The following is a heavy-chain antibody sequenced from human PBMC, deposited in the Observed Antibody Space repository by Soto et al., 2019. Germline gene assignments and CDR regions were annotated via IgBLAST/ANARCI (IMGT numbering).Heavy chain of an antibody. CDR3: ARAGGGHSAYWHFDL. J-gene: IGHJ2*01. D-gene: IGHD2-21*02. CDR1: AFSFSYYS. Sequence: QVQLVESGGGVVQPGRSLRLSCAASAFSFSYYSMLWVRKAPGKGLEWVALISYDGNNRYYADSVKGRFTISRDNYKNTLYLQMKTLRPDDTAVYYCARAGGGHSAYWHFDLWGRGTLVTVSP. CDR2: ISYDGNNR. V-gene: IGHV3-30-3*01.